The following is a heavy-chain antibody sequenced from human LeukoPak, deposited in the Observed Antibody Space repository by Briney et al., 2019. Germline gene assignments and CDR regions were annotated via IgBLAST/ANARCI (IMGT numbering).Heavy chain of an antibody. V-gene: IGHV3-74*01. Sequence: GGSLRLSCAASGFTFSSSWMHWVGQAPGKGLVWVSRINPDGSITTYADSVGGRFTISRDNAKNTVYLQMNSLRAEDTAVYYCVRAMISGSDYWGQGTLVTASS. CDR3: VRAMISGSDY. J-gene: IGHJ4*02. CDR1: GFTFSSSW. CDR2: INPDGSIT. D-gene: IGHD3-22*01.